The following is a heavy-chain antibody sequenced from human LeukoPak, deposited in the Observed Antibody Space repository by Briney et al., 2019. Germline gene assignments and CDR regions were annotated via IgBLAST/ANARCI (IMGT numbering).Heavy chain of an antibody. V-gene: IGHV3-21*01. CDR3: ARDVALAFDI. Sequence: GGSLRLSCAASGFTFSSYSMNWVRQAPGKGLEWVSSISSSSSYIYYADSVKGRFTISRDNSKNSLYLQMNSLRAEDTAVYYCARDVALAFDIWGQGTMVTVSS. CDR2: ISSSSSYI. J-gene: IGHJ3*02. D-gene: IGHD2-15*01. CDR1: GFTFSSYS.